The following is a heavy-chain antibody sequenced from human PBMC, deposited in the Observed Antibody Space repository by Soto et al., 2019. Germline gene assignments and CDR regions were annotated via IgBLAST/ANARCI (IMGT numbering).Heavy chain of an antibody. Sequence: ASVKVSCKASGYTFTSYDINWGRQATGQGPEWMGCMNPNSGNTGYAHKFQGRVTMTRNTSISTAYMELSSLRSEDTAVYYCARGDIVVVQAANWSYYYYFYMDVWGKGTTVTVS. D-gene: IGHD2-2*01. CDR2: MNPNSGNT. V-gene: IGHV1-8*01. CDR1: GYTFTSYD. CDR3: ARGDIVVVQAANWSYYYYFYMDV. J-gene: IGHJ6*03.